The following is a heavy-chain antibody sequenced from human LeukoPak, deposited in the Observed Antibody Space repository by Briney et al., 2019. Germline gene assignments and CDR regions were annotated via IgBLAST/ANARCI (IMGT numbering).Heavy chain of an antibody. Sequence: ASVKVSCKVSGYTLTELSMHWVRQAPGKGLEWMGGFDPEDGETIYAQKFQGRVTMTEDTSTDTAYMELSSLRSEDTAVYYCARVDYGDYLMGMDVWGQGTLVTVSS. D-gene: IGHD4-17*01. V-gene: IGHV1-24*01. J-gene: IGHJ4*02. CDR3: ARVDYGDYLMGMDV. CDR2: FDPEDGET. CDR1: GYTLTELS.